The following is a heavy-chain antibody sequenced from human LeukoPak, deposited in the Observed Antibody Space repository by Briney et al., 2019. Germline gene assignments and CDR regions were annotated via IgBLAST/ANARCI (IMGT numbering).Heavy chain of an antibody. CDR2: ISYDGSNK. CDR1: GFIFSNYD. D-gene: IGHD3-22*01. CDR3: ARESLLLRWYAFDI. Sequence: PGGSLRLSCAASGFIFSNYDMHWVRQAPGKGLEWVAVISYDGSNKYYADSVKGRFTISRDNSKNTLYLQMNSLRAEDTAVYYCARESLLLRWYAFDIWGQGTMVTVSS. J-gene: IGHJ3*02. V-gene: IGHV3-30*03.